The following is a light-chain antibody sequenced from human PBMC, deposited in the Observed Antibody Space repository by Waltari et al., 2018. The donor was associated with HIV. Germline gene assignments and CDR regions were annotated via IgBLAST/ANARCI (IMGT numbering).Light chain of an antibody. J-gene: IGLJ2*01. CDR1: SSDVGGYNY. Sequence: QSALTQPPSASGSPGQSVTISCTGTSSDVGGYNYVSWYQQHPGKVPKLMIYEVNKRPSGVPDRSFGSKSGNTASLTVSGLQAEDEAHYYCSSYAGKNKLIFGGGTKLTVL. CDR3: SSYAGKNKLI. CDR2: EVN. V-gene: IGLV2-8*01.